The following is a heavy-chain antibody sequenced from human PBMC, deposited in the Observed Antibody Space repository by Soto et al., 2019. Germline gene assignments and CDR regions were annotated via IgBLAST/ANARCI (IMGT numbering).Heavy chain of an antibody. CDR1: GFTFSSYA. V-gene: IGHV3-23*01. Sequence: GGSLRLCCAASGFTFSSYAMSWVRQAPGKGLEWVSAISGSGGSTYYADSVKGRFTISRDNSKNTLYLQMNSLRAEDTAVYYCAGYSSGYFSPKFDYWGQGTLVTVSS. D-gene: IGHD3-22*01. CDR3: AGYSSGYFSPKFDY. CDR2: ISGSGGST. J-gene: IGHJ4*02.